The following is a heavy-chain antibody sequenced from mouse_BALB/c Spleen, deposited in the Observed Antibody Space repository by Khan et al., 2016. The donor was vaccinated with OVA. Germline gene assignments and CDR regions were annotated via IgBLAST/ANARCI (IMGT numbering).Heavy chain of an antibody. V-gene: IGHV1-4*01. D-gene: IGHD1-1*01. CDR3: ARDFHYHGRRGALAY. Sequence: QVQLQQSGAELARPGASVKMSCKASGYTFTSYSMHWIKQRPGQGLEWIGNINPSNGYTNHNQKFRDKATLTADKSSRTAYMQLSSLPSEDSAVYYFARDFHYHGRRGALAYWGQGTSVTVSS. CDR2: INPSNGYT. CDR1: GYTFTSYS. J-gene: IGHJ4*01.